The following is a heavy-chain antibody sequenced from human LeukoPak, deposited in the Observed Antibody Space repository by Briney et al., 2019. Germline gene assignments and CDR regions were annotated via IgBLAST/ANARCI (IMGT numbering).Heavy chain of an antibody. J-gene: IGHJ4*02. V-gene: IGHV1-69*04. D-gene: IGHD3-10*01. CDR2: IIPILGIA. CDR3: ARLLVRGVTADY. Sequence: ASVTVSCKASGGTFSSYAISWVRQAPGQGLEWMGRIIPILGIANYAQKFQGRVTITADKSTSTAYMELSSLRSEDTAVYYCARLLVRGVTADYWGQGTLVTVSS. CDR1: GGTFSSYA.